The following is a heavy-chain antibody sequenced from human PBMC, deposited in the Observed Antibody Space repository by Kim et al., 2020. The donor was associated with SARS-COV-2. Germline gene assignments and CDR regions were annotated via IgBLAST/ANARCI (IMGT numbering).Heavy chain of an antibody. CDR1: GFTFSDYY. Sequence: GGSLRLSCAASGFTFSDYYMSWIRQAPGKGLEWVSYISSSSSYTNYADSVKGRFTISRDNAKNSLYLQMNSLRAEDTAVYYCARWKGITIFSTGNDYWGQGTLVTVSS. D-gene: IGHD3-9*01. CDR3: ARWKGITIFSTGNDY. J-gene: IGHJ4*02. V-gene: IGHV3-11*03. CDR2: ISSSSSYT.